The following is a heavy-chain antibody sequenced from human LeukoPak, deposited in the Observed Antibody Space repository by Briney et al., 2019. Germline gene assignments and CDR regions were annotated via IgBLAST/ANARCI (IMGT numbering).Heavy chain of an antibody. D-gene: IGHD4-17*01. CDR1: GVSFSRYY. J-gene: IGHJ4*02. V-gene: IGHV4-34*01. CDR2: INHRGST. Sequence: SETLSLTCAAFGVSFSRYYWSWFRQTPGKGLEWIGEINHRGSTTYNPSLKSRVTISADTSKNQFSLKLSSVTAADTAVYYCANSDYGDYPGDDFWGQGTLVTVSS. CDR3: ANSDYGDYPGDDF.